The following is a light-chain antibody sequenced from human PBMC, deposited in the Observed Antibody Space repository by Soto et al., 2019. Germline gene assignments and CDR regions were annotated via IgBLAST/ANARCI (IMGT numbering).Light chain of an antibody. Sequence: EIVLTQSPATLSLSPGERATLSCRASQSVRRYLAWYQQKPGQAPRLLIYDASNRATGIPARFSGSGSGTXXXXXIXXXXPXDFAVYYCQQRSNWPRTFGQGTKLEIK. CDR1: QSVRRY. CDR3: QQRSNWPRT. CDR2: DAS. V-gene: IGKV3-11*01. J-gene: IGKJ2*01.